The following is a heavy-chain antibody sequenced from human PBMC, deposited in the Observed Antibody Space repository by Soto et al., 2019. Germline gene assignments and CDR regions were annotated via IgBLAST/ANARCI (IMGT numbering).Heavy chain of an antibody. CDR1: GFTFSSYA. CDR2: ISYDGSNK. Sequence: QVQLVESGGGVVQPGRSLRLSCAASGFTFSSYAMHWVRQAPGKGLEWVAVISYDGSNKYYADSVKGRFTISRDNSKNALYLQMNMRRAEDTAVYYCARGLVRRALDIWGQGTMVTVSS. J-gene: IGHJ3*02. V-gene: IGHV3-30-3*01. CDR3: ARGLVRRALDI. D-gene: IGHD2-2*01.